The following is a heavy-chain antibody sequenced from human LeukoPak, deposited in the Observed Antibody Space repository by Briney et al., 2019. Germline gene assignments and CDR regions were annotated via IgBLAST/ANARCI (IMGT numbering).Heavy chain of an antibody. Sequence: GGSLRLSCAASGFTFSDYSMSWIRQAPGRGLGWVSYISSSGSTIYYADSVKGPFTISRDNAKNSLYLQMNSLRAEDTAVYYCARDHYYDSSGYLADYYYYGMDVWGQGTTVTVSS. V-gene: IGHV3-11*01. D-gene: IGHD3-22*01. J-gene: IGHJ6*02. CDR1: GFTFSDYS. CDR3: ARDHYYDSSGYLADYYYYGMDV. CDR2: ISSSGSTI.